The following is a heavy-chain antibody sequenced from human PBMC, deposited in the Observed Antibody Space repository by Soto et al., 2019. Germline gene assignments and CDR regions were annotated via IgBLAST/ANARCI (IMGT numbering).Heavy chain of an antibody. CDR1: GYTFTSYA. V-gene: IGHV1-3*01. CDR2: INAGNGNT. D-gene: IGHD3-22*01. Sequence: ASVKVSCKASGYTFTSYAMHWVRQAPGQRLEWMGWINAGNGNTKYSQKFQGRVTITRDTSASTAYMELSSLRSEDTAVYYCARDRHYYDSSGYYYPDAFDIWGQGTMVTVSS. CDR3: ARDRHYYDSSGYYYPDAFDI. J-gene: IGHJ3*02.